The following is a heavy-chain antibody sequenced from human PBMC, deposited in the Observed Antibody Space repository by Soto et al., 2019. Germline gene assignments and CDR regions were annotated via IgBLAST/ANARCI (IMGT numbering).Heavy chain of an antibody. J-gene: IGHJ5*02. CDR3: AREYYYDSSIADNWFDP. CDR2: ISYDGSNK. CDR1: GFTFSSYS. D-gene: IGHD3-22*01. Sequence: SLRLSCAASGFTFSSYSMHWVRQAPGKGLEWVAVISYDGSNKYYADSVKGRFTISRDNSKNTLYLQMNSLRAEDTAVYYCAREYYYDSSIADNWFDPWGQGTLVTVSS. V-gene: IGHV3-30-3*01.